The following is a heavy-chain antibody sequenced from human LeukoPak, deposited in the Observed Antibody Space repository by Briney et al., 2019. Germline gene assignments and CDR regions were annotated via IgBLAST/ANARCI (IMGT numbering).Heavy chain of an antibody. CDR2: INHSGST. CDR1: GGSFSGYY. Sequence: SETLSLTWAVYGGSFSGYYWSWIRQPPGKGLEWIGEINHSGSTNYNPSLKSRVTISVDTSKNQFSLKLSSVTAADTAVYYCATEMATAIDYWGQGTLVTVSS. D-gene: IGHD5-24*01. CDR3: ATEMATAIDY. J-gene: IGHJ4*02. V-gene: IGHV4-34*01.